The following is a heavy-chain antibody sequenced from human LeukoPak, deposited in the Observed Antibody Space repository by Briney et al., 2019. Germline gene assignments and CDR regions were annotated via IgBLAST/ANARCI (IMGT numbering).Heavy chain of an antibody. J-gene: IGHJ4*02. CDR1: GYSFTSYW. D-gene: IGHD3-10*01. CDR3: ARLAPPPRRYMVRGPQGPFDY. Sequence: GESLKISCKGSGYSFTSYWIGWVRQMPGKGLEWMGIIYPGDSDTRYSPSFQGQVTISADKSISTAYLQWSSLKASDTAMYYCARLAPPPRRYMVRGPQGPFDYWGQGTLVTVSS. CDR2: IYPGDSDT. V-gene: IGHV5-51*01.